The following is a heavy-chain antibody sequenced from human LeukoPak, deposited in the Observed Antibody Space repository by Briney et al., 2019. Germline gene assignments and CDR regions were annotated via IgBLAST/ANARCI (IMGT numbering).Heavy chain of an antibody. CDR1: GGSISPYY. J-gene: IGHJ6*03. CDR2: IFHSGTT. V-gene: IGHV4-59*01. Sequence: SETLSLTCTMSGGSISPYYWSWIRQPPGKGLEWIAYIFHSGTTKYNPALKSRVAISLDTPKSQIFLRLHSVTAADTAVYYCARGGYYYLDVWGRGTTVTVSS. CDR3: ARGGYYYLDV.